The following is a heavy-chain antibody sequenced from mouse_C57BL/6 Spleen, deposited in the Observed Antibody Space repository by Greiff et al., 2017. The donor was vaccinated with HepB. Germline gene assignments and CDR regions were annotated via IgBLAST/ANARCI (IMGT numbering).Heavy chain of an antibody. CDR3: ARVTTGVPRFDY. Sequence: QVQLQQPGAELVKPGASVKMSCKASGYTFTSYWITWVKQRPGQGLEWIGDIYPGSGSTNYNEKFKSKATLTVDTSSSTAYMQLSSLTSEDSAVYYCARVTTGVPRFDYWGQGTTLTVSS. CDR1: GYTFTSYW. CDR2: IYPGSGST. D-gene: IGHD1-1*01. J-gene: IGHJ2*01. V-gene: IGHV1-55*01.